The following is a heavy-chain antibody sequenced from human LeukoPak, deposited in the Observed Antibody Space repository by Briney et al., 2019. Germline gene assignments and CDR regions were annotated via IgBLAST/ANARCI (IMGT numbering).Heavy chain of an antibody. J-gene: IGHJ5*02. CDR1: GFTFSSYS. D-gene: IGHD3-22*01. CDR3: AREVTMIVVVITANWFDP. CDR2: ISSSSSTI. V-gene: IGHV3-48*01. Sequence: GGSLRLSCAASGFTFSSYSMNWVRQAPGKGLEWVSYISSSSSTIYYADSVKGRSTISRDNAKNSLYLQMNSLRAEDTAVYYCAREVTMIVVVITANWFDPWGQGTLVTVSS.